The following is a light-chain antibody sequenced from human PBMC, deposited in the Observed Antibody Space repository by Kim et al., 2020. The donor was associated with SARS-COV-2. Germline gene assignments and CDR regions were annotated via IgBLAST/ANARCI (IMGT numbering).Light chain of an antibody. V-gene: IGLV6-57*03. J-gene: IGLJ3*02. Sequence: GKTVTISCSRSSGSIASNYVQWYQQRPGSAPNIVIYDDKYRPSGVPERFSGSIDSSSNSAALTISELETEDECDYYCQSDDRSSKVFGGGTQLTVL. CDR3: QSDDRSSKV. CDR1: SGSIASNY. CDR2: DDK.